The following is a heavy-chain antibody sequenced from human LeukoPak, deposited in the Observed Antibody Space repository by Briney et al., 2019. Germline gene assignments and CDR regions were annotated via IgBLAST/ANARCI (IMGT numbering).Heavy chain of an antibody. CDR3: ARVLSVDIVATALSY. V-gene: IGHV1-2*02. CDR2: INPNSGRT. CDR1: GYTFTGYY. Sequence: ASVKVSCKASGYTFTGYYMHCVRQAPGQGLEWMGWINPNSGRTNYAQKFQGRVTMTRDTSISTAYMELSRLRSDDTNVYYCARVLSVDIVATALSYWGQGTLVTVSS. J-gene: IGHJ4*02. D-gene: IGHD5-12*01.